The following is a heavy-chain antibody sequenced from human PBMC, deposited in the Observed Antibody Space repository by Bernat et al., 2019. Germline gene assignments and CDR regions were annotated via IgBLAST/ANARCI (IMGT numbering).Heavy chain of an antibody. CDR3: ARDKGSGWYAH. CDR2: IKQDGSEK. CDR1: GFTFSSYW. V-gene: IGHV3-7*01. D-gene: IGHD6-19*01. Sequence: VQLVESGGGVVQPGRSLRLSCAASGFTFSSYWMSWVRQAPGKGLEWVANIKQDGSEKYYVDSVKGRFTISRDNAKNSLYLQMNSLRAEDTAVYYCARDKGSGWYAHWGQGTLVTVSS. J-gene: IGHJ4*02.